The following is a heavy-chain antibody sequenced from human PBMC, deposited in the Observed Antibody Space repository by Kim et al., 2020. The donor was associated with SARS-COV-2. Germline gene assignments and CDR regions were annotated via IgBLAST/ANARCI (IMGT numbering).Heavy chain of an antibody. V-gene: IGHV1-46*01. CDR3: ARAPYSSGWVGFHFQH. CDR1: GYTFTSYY. D-gene: IGHD6-19*01. J-gene: IGHJ1*01. CDR2: INPSGGST. Sequence: ASVKVSCKASGYTFTSYYMHWVRQAPGQGLEWMGIINPSGGSTSYAQKFQGRVTMTRDTSTSTVYMELSSLRSEDTAVYYCARAPYSSGWVGFHFQHWGQGTLVTVSS.